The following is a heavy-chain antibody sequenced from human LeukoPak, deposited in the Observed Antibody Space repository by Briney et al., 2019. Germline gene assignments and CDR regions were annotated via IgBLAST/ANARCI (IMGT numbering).Heavy chain of an antibody. J-gene: IGHJ4*02. V-gene: IGHV1-18*01. CDR1: GYTFNSYV. CDR2: ISTYNGNT. CDR3: TRGDRWSGSYPLV. D-gene: IGHD4-23*01. Sequence: ASVKVSCKASGYTFNSYVINWVRPAPGQGLERMGWISTYNGNTNYAEKLQGRVSMTLDTSTSTAYMELRSLRSDDTAVYYCTRGDRWSGSYPLVWGQGTLVTVSA.